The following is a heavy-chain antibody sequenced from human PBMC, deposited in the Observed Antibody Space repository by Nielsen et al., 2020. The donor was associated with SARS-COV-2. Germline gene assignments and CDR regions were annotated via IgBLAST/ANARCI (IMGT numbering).Heavy chain of an antibody. Sequence: GESLKISCQGSGYSFSSYWIGWVRQMPGKGLEWMGIIFPGDSSTRFGPSFQGQVSISADKSISTAYLQWSSLKASDTAVYFCARQQDNGDYVDAFDIWGQGTMVTVSS. CDR1: GYSFSSYW. D-gene: IGHD4-17*01. CDR3: ARQQDNGDYVDAFDI. J-gene: IGHJ3*02. V-gene: IGHV5-51*01. CDR2: IFPGDSST.